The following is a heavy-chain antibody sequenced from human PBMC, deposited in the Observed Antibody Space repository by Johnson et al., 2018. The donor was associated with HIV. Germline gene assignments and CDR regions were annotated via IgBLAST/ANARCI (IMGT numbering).Heavy chain of an antibody. V-gene: IGHV3-15*01. Sequence: VQLVESGGGLVQPGGSLRLSCAASGFTFSNAWMSWVRQAPGRGLEWVGRIKSKTDGGTTDYAAPVKGRFTISRDDSKNTLYLQMNSLTTEEPAVYYCTTDGGPDYDVSSGSRPDAFDIWGQGTMVTVSS. CDR2: IKSKTDGGTT. J-gene: IGHJ3*02. CDR3: TTDGGPDYDVSSGSRPDAFDI. CDR1: GFTFSNAW. D-gene: IGHD3-22*01.